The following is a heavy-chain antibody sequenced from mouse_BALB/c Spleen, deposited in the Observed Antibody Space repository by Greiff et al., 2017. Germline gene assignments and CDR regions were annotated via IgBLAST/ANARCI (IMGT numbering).Heavy chain of an antibody. CDR3: ARLRYDYFDY. CDR2: IYPGDGDT. Sequence: LVESGAELARPGASVKLSCKASGYTFTSYWMQWVKQRPGQGLEWIGAIYPGDGDTRYTQKFKGKATLTADKSSSTAYMQLSSLASEDSAVYYCARLRYDYFDYWGQGTTLTVSS. V-gene: IGHV1-87*01. J-gene: IGHJ2*01. CDR1: GYTFTSYW. D-gene: IGHD2-14*01.